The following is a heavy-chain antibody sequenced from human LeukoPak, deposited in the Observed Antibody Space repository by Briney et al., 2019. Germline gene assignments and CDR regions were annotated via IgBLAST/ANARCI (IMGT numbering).Heavy chain of an antibody. CDR1: GFTFSSYW. D-gene: IGHD3-22*01. V-gene: IGHV3-7*01. CDR2: IKQDGSET. CDR3: ARLRRYNIVVITYFDY. J-gene: IGHJ4*02. Sequence: GGSLRLSCAASGFTFSSYWMSWVRQAPGKGLEWVANIKQDGSETYYVDSVKGRFTISRDNAKNSLYLRMNSLRAEDTAVYYCARLRRYNIVVITYFDYWGQGTLVTVSS.